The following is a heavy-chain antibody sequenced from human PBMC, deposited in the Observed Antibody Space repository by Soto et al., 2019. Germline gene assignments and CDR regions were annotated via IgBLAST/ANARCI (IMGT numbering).Heavy chain of an antibody. CDR3: ARDGYSGRSDGFDV. J-gene: IGHJ3*01. D-gene: IGHD1-26*01. V-gene: IGHV3-30*14. Sequence: QMQLVESGGGVVQPGRSLRLSCAASGFTFGAYTMHWVRQAPGKGREWVAVISDDGNSECYTDPVKGRFTVSRDNSKSTMYLQMNSLRAEDTAVYYCARDGYSGRSDGFDVWGQGTMVTVSS. CDR1: GFTFGAYT. CDR2: ISDDGNSE.